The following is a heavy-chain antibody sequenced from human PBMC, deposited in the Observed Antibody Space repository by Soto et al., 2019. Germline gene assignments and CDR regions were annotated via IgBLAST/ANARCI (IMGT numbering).Heavy chain of an antibody. CDR2: ILNDGSNK. CDR1: GVTFSRYG. Sequence: QVQLVESGGGVVQPGRSLRLSCGVSGVTFSRYGMHWVRQAPGKGLEWVALILNDGSNKYYADSVKGRFTISRDNSKNTLYLQVNSLRGEDTAMYYCATDGINWRFDYWGQGTLVTVSS. V-gene: IGHV3-33*01. D-gene: IGHD1-20*01. J-gene: IGHJ4*02. CDR3: ATDGINWRFDY.